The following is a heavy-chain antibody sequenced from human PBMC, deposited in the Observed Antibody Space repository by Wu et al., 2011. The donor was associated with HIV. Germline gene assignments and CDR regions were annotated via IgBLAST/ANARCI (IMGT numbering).Heavy chain of an antibody. CDR1: GYTFSGYY. J-gene: IGHJ4*02. D-gene: IGHD2-15*01. V-gene: IGHV1-2*02. CDR2: INPDSGDT. CDR3: ARAGTYCSGGSCFPSEY. Sequence: QVQLVQSGREVKKPGASVKVSCTASGYTFSGYYMNWVRQAPGQGLEWMGWINPDSGDTKFAQKFQGRVTMTRDTSISTAYMELSRLRSDDTAVFYCARAGTYCSGGSCFPSEYWGQGTLVTVSS.